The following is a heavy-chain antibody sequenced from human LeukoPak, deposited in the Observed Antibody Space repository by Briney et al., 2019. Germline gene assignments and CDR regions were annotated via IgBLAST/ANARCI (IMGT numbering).Heavy chain of an antibody. D-gene: IGHD5-18*01. CDR3: ARVENTAMVKGELWFDP. V-gene: IGHV1-69*04. J-gene: IGHJ5*02. Sequence: GASVKVPCKASGGTFSSYAISWVRQAPGQGLEWMGRIIPILGIANYAQKFQGRVTITADKSTSTAYMELSSLRSEDTAVYYCARVENTAMVKGELWFDPWGQGTLVTVSS. CDR2: IIPILGIA. CDR1: GGTFSSYA.